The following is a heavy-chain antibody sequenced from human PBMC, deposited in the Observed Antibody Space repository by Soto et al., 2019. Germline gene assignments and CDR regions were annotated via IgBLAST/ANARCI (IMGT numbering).Heavy chain of an antibody. V-gene: IGHV4-39*01. CDR1: GGSISSSSYY. J-gene: IGHJ4*02. Sequence: SETLSLTCTVSGGSISSSSYYWGWIRQPPGKGLEWIGSIYYSGSTYYNPSLKSRVTISVDTSKNQFSLKLSSVTAADTAVYYCARLNSNSLTPPYYFDYWGQGTLVTVSS. CDR3: ARLNSNSLTPPYYFDY. CDR2: IYYSGST.